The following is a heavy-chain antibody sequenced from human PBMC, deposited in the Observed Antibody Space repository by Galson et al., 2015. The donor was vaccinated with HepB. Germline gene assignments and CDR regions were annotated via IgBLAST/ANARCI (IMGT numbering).Heavy chain of an antibody. CDR2: IDPSDSYT. CDR1: GYSFTSYW. V-gene: IGHV5-10-1*01. D-gene: IGHD1-1*01. J-gene: IGHJ6*02. CDR3: ARQMRGRDWNDGYYYYGMDV. Sequence: QSGAEVKKPGESLRISCKGSGYSFTSYWISWVRQMPGKGLEWMGRIDPSDSYTNYSPSFQGHVTISADKSISTAYLQWSSLKASDTAMYYCARQMRGRDWNDGYYYYGMDVWGQGTTVTVSS.